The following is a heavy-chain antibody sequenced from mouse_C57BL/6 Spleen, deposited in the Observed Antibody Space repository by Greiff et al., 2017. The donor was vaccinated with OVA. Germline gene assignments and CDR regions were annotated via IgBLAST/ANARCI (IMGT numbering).Heavy chain of an antibody. D-gene: IGHD2-2*01. CDR2: ISAGGSYT. J-gene: IGHJ3*01. V-gene: IGHV5-4*03. CDR1: GFTFSSYA. CDR3: ARAYGYDGFAY. Sequence: EVMLVESGGGLVKPGGSLKLSCAASGFTFSSYAMSWVRQTPGKRLEWVATISAGGSYTYYPDNVKGRFTISRDNAKNNLYLQMSHLKSEDTAMYYCARAYGYDGFAYWGQGTLVTVSA.